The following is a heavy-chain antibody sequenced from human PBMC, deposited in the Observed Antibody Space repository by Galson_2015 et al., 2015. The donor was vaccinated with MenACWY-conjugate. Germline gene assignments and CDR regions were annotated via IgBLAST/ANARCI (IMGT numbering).Heavy chain of an antibody. CDR1: GYTFGSYS. CDR2: INVGNGNT. V-gene: IGHV1-3*01. J-gene: IGHJ4*02. D-gene: IGHD3-16*01. Sequence: SVKVSCKASGYTFGSYSIHWVRQAPGQRLEWMGWINVGNGNTKYSQNFQGRVTITGDISASTAYMELSSLKSEDTAVYYCGRRGGGYLDFWGQGTLVTVSS. CDR3: GRRGGGYLDF.